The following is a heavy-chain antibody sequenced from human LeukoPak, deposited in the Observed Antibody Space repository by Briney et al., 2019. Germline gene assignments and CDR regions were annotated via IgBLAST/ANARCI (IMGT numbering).Heavy chain of an antibody. V-gene: IGHV4-59*01. Sequence: SETLSLTCTVSGGSISSYYWSWIRQPPGKGLEWIGYIYYSGYTNYNPSLKSRVTISVDTSKNQFSLKLSSVTAADTAVYYCARTTMVRGTYYMDVWGKGTTVTVSS. CDR1: GGSISSYY. D-gene: IGHD3-10*01. J-gene: IGHJ6*03. CDR3: ARTTMVRGTYYMDV. CDR2: IYYSGYT.